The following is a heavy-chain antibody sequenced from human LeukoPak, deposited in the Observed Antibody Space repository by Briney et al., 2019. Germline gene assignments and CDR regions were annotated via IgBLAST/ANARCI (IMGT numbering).Heavy chain of an antibody. CDR3: ARTIVVVTANAFDV. V-gene: IGHV4-31*03. CDR1: GGSISSGGYY. J-gene: IGHJ3*01. CDR2: IYYSGSP. D-gene: IGHD2-21*02. Sequence: SETLSLTCTVSGGSISSGGYYWSWIRQHPGKGLEWIGYIYYSGSPYYNPSLKSRVTISVDTSKNQFSLKLSSVTAADTAVYYCARTIVVVTANAFDVWGQGTMVTVSS.